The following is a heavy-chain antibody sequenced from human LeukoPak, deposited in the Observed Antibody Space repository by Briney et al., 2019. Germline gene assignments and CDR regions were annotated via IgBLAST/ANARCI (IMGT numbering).Heavy chain of an antibody. CDR2: IYYSGST. D-gene: IGHD6-6*01. V-gene: IGHV4-39*01. Sequence: SETLSLTCTVSGGSISSSSYYWGWIRQPPGKGLEWIGSIYYSGSTYYNPSLKSRVTISVDTSKNQFSLKLSSVTAADTAVYYCASSPYSSSSRGGLTSFDYWGQGTLVTVSS. J-gene: IGHJ4*02. CDR1: GGSISSSSYY. CDR3: ASSPYSSSSRGGLTSFDY.